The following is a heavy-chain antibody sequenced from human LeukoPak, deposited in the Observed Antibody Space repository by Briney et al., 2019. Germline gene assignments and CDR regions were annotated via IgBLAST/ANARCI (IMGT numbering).Heavy chain of an antibody. CDR1: GGTFSSYA. D-gene: IGHD6-25*01. J-gene: IGHJ4*02. CDR3: ARGVAASSLGYYFDY. Sequence: ASVKVSCKASGGTFSSYAISWVRQAPGQGLEWMGRIIPILGIANYAQKFQGRVTITADKSTSTAYMELSSLRSEDTAVYYCARGVAASSLGYYFDYWGQGTLVTVSS. CDR2: IIPILGIA. V-gene: IGHV1-69*04.